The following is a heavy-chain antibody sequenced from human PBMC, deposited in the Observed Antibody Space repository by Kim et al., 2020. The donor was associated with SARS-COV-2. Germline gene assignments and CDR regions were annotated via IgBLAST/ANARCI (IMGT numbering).Heavy chain of an antibody. D-gene: IGHD1-26*01. CDR3: AKKRRWELGGAFDI. V-gene: IGHV3-9*01. Sequence: GGSLRLSCAASGFTFDDYAMHWVLQAPGKGLEWVSGISWNSGSIGYADSVKGRFTISRDNAKNSLYLQMNSLRAEDTALYYCAKKRRWELGGAFDIWGQGTMVTVSS. CDR2: ISWNSGSI. CDR1: GFTFDDYA. J-gene: IGHJ3*02.